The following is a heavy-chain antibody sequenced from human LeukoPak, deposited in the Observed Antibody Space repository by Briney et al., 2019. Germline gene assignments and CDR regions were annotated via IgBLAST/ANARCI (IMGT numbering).Heavy chain of an antibody. CDR1: GFTFSSYW. J-gene: IGHJ4*02. CDR3: TRGFLSDCSTTSCSLFDY. CDR2: IKSHGSST. D-gene: IGHD2-2*01. V-gene: IGHV3-74*01. Sequence: PGGSLRLSCAASGFTFSSYWMHWVRHAPGKGLVWVSRIKSHGSSTSHADSVKGRFTISRDNAKNTLYLQMNSLRAEDTAVYYCTRGFLSDCSTTSCSLFDYWGQGALVTVSS.